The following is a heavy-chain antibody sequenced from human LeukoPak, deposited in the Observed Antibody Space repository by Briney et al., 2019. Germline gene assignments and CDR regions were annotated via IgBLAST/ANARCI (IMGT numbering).Heavy chain of an antibody. V-gene: IGHV3-30-3*01. Sequence: PGGSLRLSCAASGFTFSSYAMHWVRQAPGKGLEWVAVISYDGSNKYYADSVKGRFTISRDNSKNTLYLQMNSLRAEDTAVYYCAGEDGDYRYFDYWGQGTLVTVSS. CDR2: ISYDGSNK. CDR1: GFTFSSYA. D-gene: IGHD4-17*01. J-gene: IGHJ4*02. CDR3: AGEDGDYRYFDY.